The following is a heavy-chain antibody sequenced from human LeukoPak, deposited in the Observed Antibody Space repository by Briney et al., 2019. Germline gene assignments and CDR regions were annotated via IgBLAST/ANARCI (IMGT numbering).Heavy chain of an antibody. V-gene: IGHV4-39*01. CDR1: GGSISSSSYY. Sequence: SETLSLTCTVSGGSISSSSYYWGWIRQPPGKGLEWIGSIYYRGSTYYNPSLKSRVTISVDTSKNQFSLKLTSVTAADTAVYYCANSANYGGNSGYFDSWAQGTLVTVSS. J-gene: IGHJ4*02. CDR2: IYYRGST. D-gene: IGHD4-23*01. CDR3: ANSANYGGNSGYFDS.